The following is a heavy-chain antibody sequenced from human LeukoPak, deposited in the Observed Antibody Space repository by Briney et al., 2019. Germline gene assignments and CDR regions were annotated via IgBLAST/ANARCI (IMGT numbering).Heavy chain of an antibody. Sequence: GGSLRLSCAASGFTFSSYAMSWVRQAPGKGLEWVSAISGSGGSTYYADSVKGRFTISRNNSKNTLYLQMNSLRAEDTAVYYCAKDFEQWLARGNWFDPWGQGTLVTVSS. CDR1: GFTFSSYA. D-gene: IGHD6-19*01. CDR3: AKDFEQWLARGNWFDP. V-gene: IGHV3-23*01. CDR2: ISGSGGST. J-gene: IGHJ5*02.